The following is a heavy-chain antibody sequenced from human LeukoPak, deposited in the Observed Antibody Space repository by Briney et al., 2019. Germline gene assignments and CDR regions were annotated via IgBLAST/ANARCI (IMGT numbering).Heavy chain of an antibody. CDR2: IYPGDSDT. CDR3: ATKRVGATGPIGAFDI. D-gene: IGHD1-26*01. V-gene: IGHV5-51*01. CDR1: GYSFTSYW. Sequence: GESLKISCKGSGYSFTSYWIGWVRQMPGKGLEWMGIIYPGDSDTRYSPSFQGQVTISADKSISTAYLQWSSLKASDTAMYYCATKRVGATGPIGAFDIWGQGTMVTVSS. J-gene: IGHJ3*02.